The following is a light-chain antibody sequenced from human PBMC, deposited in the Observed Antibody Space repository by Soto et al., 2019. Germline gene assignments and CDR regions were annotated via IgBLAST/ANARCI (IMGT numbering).Light chain of an antibody. Sequence: DIPMTQSPSSLSASVGDRVTITCRARQSISSYLNWYQQKPGKAPKLLIYAASSLQSGVPSRFSCSGSGTDFTLTISSLQPEDIATYYCQQSYSTPLTFGHGTKVEIK. V-gene: IGKV1-39*01. J-gene: IGKJ1*01. CDR3: QQSYSTPLT. CDR2: AAS. CDR1: QSISSY.